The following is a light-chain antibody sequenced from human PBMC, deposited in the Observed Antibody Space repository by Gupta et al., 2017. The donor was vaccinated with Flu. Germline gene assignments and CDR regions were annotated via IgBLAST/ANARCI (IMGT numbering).Light chain of an antibody. V-gene: IGLV3-21*03. CDR1: NIGGKS. CDR3: QVWDSTSDHQV. J-gene: IGLJ2*01. CDR2: DDI. Sequence: SYVLTQPPSVSVAPGKTAKITCGGDNIGGKSVHWYQQKPGQAPVLVVFDDIDRPSGIPARFSGSNSGTTATLTISRVEAGDEADYYCQVWDSTSDHQVFGAGTKLTVL.